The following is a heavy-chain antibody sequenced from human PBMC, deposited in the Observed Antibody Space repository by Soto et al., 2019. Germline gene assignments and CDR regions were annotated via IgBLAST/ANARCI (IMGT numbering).Heavy chain of an antibody. V-gene: IGHV3-23*01. Sequence: EVHLLESGGGLVQPGGSLRLSCAASGFTFSTYAMAWIRQAPGKGLEWVSGISNNGGSTYYAASVKGRFTISRDNSNNTLYLQMNSLSPEDKAIYYCSSDHHTTIPVAGDFWGQASLVTVSS. J-gene: IGHJ4*02. CDR2: ISNNGGST. CDR3: SSDHHTTIPVAGDF. CDR1: GFTFSTYA. D-gene: IGHD6-19*01.